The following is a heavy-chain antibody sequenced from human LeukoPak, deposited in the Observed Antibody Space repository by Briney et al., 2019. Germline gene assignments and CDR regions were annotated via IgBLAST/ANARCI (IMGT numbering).Heavy chain of an antibody. J-gene: IGHJ6*03. CDR1: GGTFSSYT. V-gene: IGHV1-69*02. CDR3: ARASGRRIAEKGDYYYYMDV. D-gene: IGHD6-13*01. CDR2: TIPILGIA. Sequence: ASVKVSCKASGGTFSSYTISWVRQAPGQGLEWMGRTIPILGIANYAQKFQGRVTITADKSTSTAYMELSGLRSEDTAVYYCARASGRRIAEKGDYYYYMDVWGKGTTVTVSS.